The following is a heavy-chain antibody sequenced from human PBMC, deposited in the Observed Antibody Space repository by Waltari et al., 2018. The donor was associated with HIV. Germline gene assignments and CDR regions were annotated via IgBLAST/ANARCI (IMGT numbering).Heavy chain of an antibody. CDR3: ARDPAGHGYYSNMDV. V-gene: IGHV4-31*03. CDR1: GGSISSGGYY. D-gene: IGHD4-17*01. J-gene: IGHJ6*02. CDR2: IYDSGTT. Sequence: QVQLQESGPGLVKPSQTLSLTCTVSGGSISSGGYYWGWIRQHPGKGLEWIGYIYDSGTTYYNPSLKSRVTMSVDTSKNQFSLKLSSVTAADTAVYYCARDPAGHGYYSNMDVWGQGTTVTVSS.